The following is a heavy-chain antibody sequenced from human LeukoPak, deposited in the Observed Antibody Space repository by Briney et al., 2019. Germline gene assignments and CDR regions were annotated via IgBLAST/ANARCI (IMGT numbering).Heavy chain of an antibody. CDR1: GYTFTSYD. CDR2: MNPNSGNT. J-gene: IGHJ4*02. Sequence: ASVKVSCTASGYTFTSYDINWVRQATGQGLEWMGWMNPNSGNTGYAQKFQGRVTMTRNTSISTAYMELSSLRSDDTAVYYCARDLTHRRNYDNSGYQIVPAFWGQGTLVTVSS. V-gene: IGHV1-8*01. CDR3: ARDLTHRRNYDNSGYQIVPAF. D-gene: IGHD3-22*01.